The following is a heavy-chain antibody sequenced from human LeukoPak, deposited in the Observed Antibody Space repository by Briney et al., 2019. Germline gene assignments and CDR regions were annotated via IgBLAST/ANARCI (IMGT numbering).Heavy chain of an antibody. CDR2: AYYSGNT. V-gene: IGHV4-39*01. CDR1: GGSISSSGYY. J-gene: IGHJ3*02. CDR3: ARPRSDGAAGLGAFDI. D-gene: IGHD6-13*01. Sequence: SSETLSLTCTVSGGSISSSGYYWGWIRQPPGKGLEWIGNAYYSGNTYYNPSLKSRVTISVDTSQNQVSLKVNSVTAADTAVYYCARPRSDGAAGLGAFDIWGQGTMVIVSS.